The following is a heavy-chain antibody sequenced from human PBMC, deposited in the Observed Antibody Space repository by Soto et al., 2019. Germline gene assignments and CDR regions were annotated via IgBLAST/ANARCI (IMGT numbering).Heavy chain of an antibody. Sequence: ASVKVSCKASGYTFTGYYMHWVRQAPGQGLEWMGWINPNSGGTNYAQKFQGRVTMTRDTSISTAYMELSRLRPDDTAVYYCARGPAIYCSGGSCYPIDYWGQGTLVTVSS. V-gene: IGHV1-2*02. D-gene: IGHD2-15*01. CDR2: INPNSGGT. J-gene: IGHJ4*02. CDR3: ARGPAIYCSGGSCYPIDY. CDR1: GYTFTGYY.